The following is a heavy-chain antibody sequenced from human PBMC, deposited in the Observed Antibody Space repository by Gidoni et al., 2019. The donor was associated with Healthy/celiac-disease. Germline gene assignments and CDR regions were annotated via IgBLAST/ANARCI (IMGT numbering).Heavy chain of an antibody. D-gene: IGHD3-22*01. V-gene: IGHV3-23*01. CDR1: GFTFSSYA. J-gene: IGHJ6*02. CDR2: SSGSGGST. Sequence: EVQLLESGGGLVQPGGSLRLSCAASGFTFSSYAMSWVRPAPGKGLEWVSASSGSGGSTYYADSVKGRVNISRDNSKNTLYLQMNSLRAEDTAVYYCAKGLGTMIVEDYYYGMDVWGQGTTVTVSS. CDR3: AKGLGTMIVEDYYYGMDV.